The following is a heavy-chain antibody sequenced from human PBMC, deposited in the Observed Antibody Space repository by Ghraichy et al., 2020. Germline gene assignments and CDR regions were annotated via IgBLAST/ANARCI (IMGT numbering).Heavy chain of an antibody. CDR1: GFTFSDFN. V-gene: IGHV3-21*01. J-gene: IGHJ4*02. CDR3: ARSGLRFYDWLSEARYDFDY. CDR2: ISSTSSYI. D-gene: IGHD3-9*01. Sequence: GESLNISCEASGFTFSDFNMNWVRQAPGKELEWVSSISSTSSYIYYADAVQGRFTISRDNARNSLFLQMNSLRAEDSAIYYCARSGLRFYDWLSEARYDFDYWGQGARITVSS.